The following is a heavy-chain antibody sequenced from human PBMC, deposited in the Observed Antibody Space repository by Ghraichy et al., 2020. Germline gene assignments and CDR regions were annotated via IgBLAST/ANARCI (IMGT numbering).Heavy chain of an antibody. Sequence: SVKVSCKASGGTFSSYAISWVRQAPGQGLEWMGRIIPILGIANYAQKFQGRVTITADKSTSTAYMELSSLRSEDTAVYYCARGGITMIVEDAFDIWGQGTMVTVSS. D-gene: IGHD3-22*01. CDR3: ARGGITMIVEDAFDI. CDR1: GGTFSSYA. CDR2: IIPILGIA. J-gene: IGHJ3*02. V-gene: IGHV1-69*04.